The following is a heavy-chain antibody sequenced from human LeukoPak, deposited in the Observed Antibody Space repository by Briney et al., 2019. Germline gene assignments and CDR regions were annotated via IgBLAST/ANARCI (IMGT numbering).Heavy chain of an antibody. CDR2: FRYGGST. CDR1: GDSISSSDNY. V-gene: IGHV4-39*01. Sequence: PSETLSVTCTVSGDSISSSDNYWGWIRQPPGKGLEWIGAFRYGGSTYYTPSLKSRVIISVDTSKNQFSLKLRSVTASDTAAYYCSRRTSNPVGAIDYWGQGTLVTVSS. CDR3: SRRTSNPVGAIDY. D-gene: IGHD1-26*01. J-gene: IGHJ4*02.